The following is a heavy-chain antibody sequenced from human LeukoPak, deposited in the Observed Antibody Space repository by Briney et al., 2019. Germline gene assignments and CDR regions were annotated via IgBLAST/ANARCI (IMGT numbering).Heavy chain of an antibody. V-gene: IGHV3-30*18. D-gene: IGHD3-16*01. CDR3: AKPQLGG. CDR1: GFTFSSYG. Sequence: GGSLRLSCAASGFTFSSYGMHWVRQAPGKGLEWVAVISYDGSNKYYADSAKGRFTISRDNSKNTLYLQMNSLSAEDTAVYYCAKPQLGGWGQGTLVTVSS. J-gene: IGHJ4*02. CDR2: ISYDGSNK.